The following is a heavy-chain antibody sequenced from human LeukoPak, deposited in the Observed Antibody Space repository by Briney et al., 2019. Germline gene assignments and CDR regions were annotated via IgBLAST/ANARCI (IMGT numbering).Heavy chain of an antibody. J-gene: IGHJ4*02. Sequence: GGSLRLSCAASGFIFSTYGMYWVRQALGKGLEWVAFIRHDGSIKNYADSVKGRSTISRDNSKNTLYLQMNSLRAEDTAVYYCAKDSLADIDYWGPGTLVTVSS. D-gene: IGHD3-16*01. V-gene: IGHV3-30*02. CDR3: AKDSLADIDY. CDR2: IRHDGSIK. CDR1: GFIFSTYG.